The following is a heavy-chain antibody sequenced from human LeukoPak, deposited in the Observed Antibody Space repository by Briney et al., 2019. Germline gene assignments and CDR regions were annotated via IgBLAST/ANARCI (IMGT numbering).Heavy chain of an antibody. CDR3: ARANSATIPGVDP. CDR1: GFTLSSNY. V-gene: IGHV3-53*01. D-gene: IGHD1-26*01. J-gene: IGHJ5*02. Sequence: GGALRLSRVVPGFTLSSNYMRWVRQAPGEGLGWGSIIYSGGSTYYADSVKGRFTISRDNSKNTVYLQMNSLRAEDTAVYYCARANSATIPGVDPWGQGTLVTVSS. CDR2: IYSGGST.